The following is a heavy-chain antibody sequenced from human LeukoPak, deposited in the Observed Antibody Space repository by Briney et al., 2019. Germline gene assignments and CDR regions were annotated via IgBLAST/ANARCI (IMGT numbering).Heavy chain of an antibody. CDR2: IYSGGST. CDR1: GFTVSSNY. D-gene: IGHD1-26*01. CDR3: AREGGSYNFDY. V-gene: IGHV3-53*01. Sequence: QSGGSLRLSCAASGFTVSSNYMSWVRQAPGKGLEWVSVIYSGGSTYYADSVKGRFTISRDNSKNTLYLQMNSLRVEDTAVYYCAREGGSYNFDYWGQGTLVTVSS. J-gene: IGHJ4*02.